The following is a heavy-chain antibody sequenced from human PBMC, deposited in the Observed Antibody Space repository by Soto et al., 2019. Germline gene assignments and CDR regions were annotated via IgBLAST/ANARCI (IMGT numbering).Heavy chain of an antibody. D-gene: IGHD3-10*01. CDR2: IYDSGSA. CDR1: GGSIRSGDYY. CDR3: AREYYYGSGSPMAH. J-gene: IGHJ4*02. Sequence: SETLSLTCTVSGGSIRSGDYYWSWIRQPPGKGLEWMGYIYDSGSAYYNPSLKRRLTISVDRSKNQFSLKLTPVTAADTAVYFCAREYYYGSGSPMAHWGQGTLVTGSS. V-gene: IGHV4-30-4*01.